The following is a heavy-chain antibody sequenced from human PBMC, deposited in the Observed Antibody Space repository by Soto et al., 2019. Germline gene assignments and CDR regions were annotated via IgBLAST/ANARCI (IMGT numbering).Heavy chain of an antibody. Sequence: QVQLVQSGAEVKKPGSSVMVSCKASGGTFSSYAISWVRQAPGQGLEWMGGIIPIFGTANYAQKFQGRVTITADESTSTAYMELSSLISEDTAVYYCAGPPELTRIYYYYGMDVWGQGTTVTVSS. V-gene: IGHV1-69*12. CDR1: GGTFSSYA. J-gene: IGHJ6*02. D-gene: IGHD1-7*01. CDR2: IIPIFGTA. CDR3: AGPPELTRIYYYYGMDV.